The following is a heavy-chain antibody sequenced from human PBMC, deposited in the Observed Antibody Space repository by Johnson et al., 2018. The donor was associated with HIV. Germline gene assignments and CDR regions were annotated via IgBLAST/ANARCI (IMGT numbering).Heavy chain of an antibody. V-gene: IGHV3-30-3*01. J-gene: IGHJ3*02. CDR2: ISYDGSNK. CDR3: AKPVVPGGDDLDMYEFAFDI. CDR1: GFTFSSYA. Sequence: QMLLVESGGGLVKPGGSLRLSCAVSGFTFSSYAMHWVRQAPGKGLEWVAVISYDGSNKYYADSVKGRFTLSSDKSTNTLYLPMNLQRAEDTAVYHCAKPVVPGGDDLDMYEFAFDIWGQGTMVIVSS. D-gene: IGHD2-2*01.